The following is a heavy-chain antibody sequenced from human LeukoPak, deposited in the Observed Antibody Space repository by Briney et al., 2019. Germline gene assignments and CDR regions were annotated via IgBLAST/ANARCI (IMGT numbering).Heavy chain of an antibody. CDR3: AGTITMIVVVSHEYYFDY. D-gene: IGHD3-22*01. CDR2: ISRSGSTK. J-gene: IGHJ4*02. Sequence: GGSLRLSCAASGFTFSDYNMRWIRQAPGKGLEGVSSISRSGSTKYYADSVKGRFTISRDSAKNSLFLQMNSLRAEDTAVYYCAGTITMIVVVSHEYYFDYWGQGTLVTVSS. V-gene: IGHV3-11*01. CDR1: GFTFSDYN.